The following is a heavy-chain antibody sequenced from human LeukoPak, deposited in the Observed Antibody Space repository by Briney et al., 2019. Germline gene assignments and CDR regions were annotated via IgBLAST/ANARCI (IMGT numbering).Heavy chain of an antibody. Sequence: GGSLRLSCAASGFTFSSYGMHWVRQAPGKGLEWVAFIRYDGSNKYYADSVKGRFTISRDNSKNTLYLQMNSLRAEDTAVYYCARAAPDSSSWYSYYYYYMDVWGKGTTVTVSS. J-gene: IGHJ6*03. D-gene: IGHD6-13*01. CDR2: IRYDGSNK. CDR3: ARAAPDSSSWYSYYYYYMDV. CDR1: GFTFSSYG. V-gene: IGHV3-30*02.